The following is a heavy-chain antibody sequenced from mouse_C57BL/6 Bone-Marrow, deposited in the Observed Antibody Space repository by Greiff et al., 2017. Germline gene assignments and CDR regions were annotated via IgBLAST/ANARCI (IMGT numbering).Heavy chain of an antibody. J-gene: IGHJ4*01. V-gene: IGHV2-3*01. CDR1: GFSLTSYG. CDR2: IWGDGST. Sequence: VHLVESGPGLVAPSQSLSITCTVSGFSLTSYGVSWIRQPPGKGLEWLGVIWGDGSTNYHSALISRLSISKDNSKSQVFLKLNSLQTDDTATYYCGYYRYDGGYYAMDYWGQGTSVTVSS. D-gene: IGHD2-14*01. CDR3: GYYRYDGGYYAMDY.